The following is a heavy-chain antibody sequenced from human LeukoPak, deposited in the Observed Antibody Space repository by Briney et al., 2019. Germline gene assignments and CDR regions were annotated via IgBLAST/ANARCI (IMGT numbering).Heavy chain of an antibody. CDR3: ARVMPLNYGDYKRGAFDI. J-gene: IGHJ3*02. V-gene: IGHV3-48*02. D-gene: IGHD4-17*01. CDR1: GFTFSSYS. CDR2: ISSSSSTI. Sequence: GGSLRLSCAASGFTFSSYSMNWFRQAPGKGLEWVSYISSSSSTIYYADSVKGRFTISRDNAKNSLYLQMNSLRDEDTAVYCCARVMPLNYGDYKRGAFDIWGQGTMVTVSS.